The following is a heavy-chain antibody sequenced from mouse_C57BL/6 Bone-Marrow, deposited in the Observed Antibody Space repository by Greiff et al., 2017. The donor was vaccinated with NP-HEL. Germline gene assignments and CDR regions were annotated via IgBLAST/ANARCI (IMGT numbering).Heavy chain of an antibody. D-gene: IGHD1-1*01. CDR1: GYSITSGYY. V-gene: IGHV3-6*01. CDR2: ISYDGSN. CDR3: ARITTVPY. Sequence: ESGPGLVKPSQSLSLTCSVPGYSITSGYYWNWIRQFPGNKLEWMGYISYDGSNNYNPSLKNRISITRDTSKNQFFLKLNSVTTEDTATYYCARITTVPYWGQGTLVTVSA. J-gene: IGHJ3*01.